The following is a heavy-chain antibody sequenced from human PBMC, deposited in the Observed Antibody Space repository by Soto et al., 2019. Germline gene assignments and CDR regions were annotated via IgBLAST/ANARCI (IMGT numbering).Heavy chain of an antibody. V-gene: IGHV4-30-2*01. J-gene: IGHJ4*02. D-gene: IGHD5-18*01. Sequence: SETLSLTCAVSGGSISSGGYSWSWIRQPPGKGLEWIGYIYHSGSTYYNPSLKSRVTISVDRSKNQFSLKLSSVTAADTAVYYCARGGYSYGYKNYFDYWGQGTLVTVSS. CDR1: GGSISSGGYS. CDR2: IYHSGST. CDR3: ARGGYSYGYKNYFDY.